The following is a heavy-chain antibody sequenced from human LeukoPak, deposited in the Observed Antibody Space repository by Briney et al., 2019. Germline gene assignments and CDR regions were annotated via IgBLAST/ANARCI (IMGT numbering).Heavy chain of an antibody. CDR1: GFIFSTYI. CDR2: IGGDGDTT. Sequence: GGSLRLSCAASGFIFSTYIMTWVRQAPGKGLEWVTAIGGDGDTTYYADSVKGRFTLSRDNSKNKLFLHMDSLRAEDTAVYYCAKAHSTSNFDYWGQGTQVTVSS. D-gene: IGHD2-2*01. J-gene: IGHJ4*02. V-gene: IGHV3-23*01. CDR3: AKAHSTSNFDY.